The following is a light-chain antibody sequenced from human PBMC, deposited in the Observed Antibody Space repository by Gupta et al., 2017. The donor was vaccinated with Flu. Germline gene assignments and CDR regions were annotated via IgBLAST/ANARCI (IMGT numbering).Light chain of an antibody. CDR2: DNN. V-gene: IGLV3-19*01. Sequence: TVSTTAQGASLRKCYESWYHQKPGHAPVLFLYDNNIRHAGTPARCSGSSSGTTAALTITGAQAEEEAAYYCNSRDSTDNNQAVFGGGTKLTVL. CDR1: SLRKCY. J-gene: IGLJ2*01. CDR3: NSRDSTDNNQAV.